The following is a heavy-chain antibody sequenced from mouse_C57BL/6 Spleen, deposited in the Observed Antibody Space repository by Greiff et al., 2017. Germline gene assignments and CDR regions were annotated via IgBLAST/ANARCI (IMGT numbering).Heavy chain of an antibody. V-gene: IGHV1-53*01. Sequence: QVQLQQPGTELVKPGASVKLSCKASGYTFTSYWMHWVKQRPGQGLEWIGNINPSNGGTNYNEKFKSKATLTVNKSSSTAYMQLSSLTSEDSAVYYYARGEGGSSYGWFAYWGQGTLVTVSA. D-gene: IGHD1-1*01. J-gene: IGHJ3*01. CDR3: ARGEGGSSYGWFAY. CDR1: GYTFTSYW. CDR2: INPSNGGT.